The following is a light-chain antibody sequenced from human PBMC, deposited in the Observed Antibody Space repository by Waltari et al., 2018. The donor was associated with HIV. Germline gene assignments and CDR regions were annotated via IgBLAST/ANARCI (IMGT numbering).Light chain of an antibody. CDR1: SRSIGINY. V-gene: IGLV6-57*01. Sequence: FMLTQPPSVSEPPGKTVTISCPRSSRSIGINYVQWYQQRPGSSPTTVIYEDDQRPSGVPGRFSGSIDRSSNSASLTISGLMTEDEADYYCQSYDSNTRIFGTGTKVTVL. CDR3: QSYDSNTRI. J-gene: IGLJ1*01. CDR2: EDD.